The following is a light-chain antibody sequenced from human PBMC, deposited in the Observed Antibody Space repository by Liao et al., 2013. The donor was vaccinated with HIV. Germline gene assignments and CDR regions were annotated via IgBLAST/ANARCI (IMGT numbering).Light chain of an antibody. CDR3: QAWDSTIAYV. J-gene: IGLJ1*01. CDR1: NIGSES. V-gene: IGLV3-21*01. Sequence: SYVLTQPPSVSVAPGKTARITCGGKNIGSESVHWYQQKPGQAPVLVIYYDDDRPSGIPDRFFGSNSGDAATLTIGRVEAGDEADYYCQAWDSTIAYVFGTGTKVTVL. CDR2: YDD.